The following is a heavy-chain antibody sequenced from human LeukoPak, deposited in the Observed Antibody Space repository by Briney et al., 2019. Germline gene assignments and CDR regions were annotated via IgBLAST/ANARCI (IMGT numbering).Heavy chain of an antibody. D-gene: IGHD6-13*01. CDR1: GFTFSSYW. V-gene: IGHV3-7*01. Sequence: PGGSLRLSCAASGFTFSSYWMSWVRQAPGKGLEWVANIKQDGSEKYYVDSVKGRFTISRDNAKNSLYLQMNSLRAEDTAVYYCARDGDYIAAAGTFADYWGQGTLVTASS. CDR2: IKQDGSEK. J-gene: IGHJ4*02. CDR3: ARDGDYIAAAGTFADY.